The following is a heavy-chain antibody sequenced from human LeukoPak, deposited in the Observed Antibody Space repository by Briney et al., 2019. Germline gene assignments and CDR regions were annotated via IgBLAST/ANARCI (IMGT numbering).Heavy chain of an antibody. J-gene: IGHJ4*02. V-gene: IGHV3-48*03. CDR2: ISSSGSTT. CDR3: ARMFEF. Sequence: GGSLRLSCVASGFTFSNYEMNWVRQAPGKGLEWVSYISSSGSTTYYADSVKGRFTISRGNAKNSLFLQMNSLRAEDTAVYFCARMFEFWGQGTLVTVSS. CDR1: GFTFSNYE.